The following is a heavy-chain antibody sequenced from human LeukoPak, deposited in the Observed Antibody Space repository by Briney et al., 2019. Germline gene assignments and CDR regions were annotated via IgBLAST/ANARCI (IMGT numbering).Heavy chain of an antibody. CDR1: GGSISSYY. CDR3: ARIVRGVISPDDAFDI. D-gene: IGHD3-10*01. J-gene: IGHJ3*02. CDR2: IYYSGST. V-gene: IGHV4-59*01. Sequence: SETLSLTCTVSGGSISSYYWSWIRQPPGKGLEWIGYIYYSGSTNYNPSLKSRVTISVDTSKNQFSLELSSVTAADTAVYYCARIVRGVISPDDAFDIWGQGTMVTVSS.